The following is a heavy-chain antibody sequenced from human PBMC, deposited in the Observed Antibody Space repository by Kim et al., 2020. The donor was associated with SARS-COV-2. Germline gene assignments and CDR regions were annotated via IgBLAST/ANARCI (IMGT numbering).Heavy chain of an antibody. D-gene: IGHD3-10*01. CDR3: TRDPLLLWFGELLSYGMDV. Sequence: GGSLRLSCTASGFTFGDYAMSWFRQAPGKGLEWVGFIRSKAYGGTTEYAASVKGRFTISRDDSKSIAYLQMNSLKTEDTAVYYCTRDPLLLWFGELLSYGMDVWGQGTTVTVSS. CDR2: IRSKAYGGTT. J-gene: IGHJ6*02. CDR1: GFTFGDYA. V-gene: IGHV3-49*03.